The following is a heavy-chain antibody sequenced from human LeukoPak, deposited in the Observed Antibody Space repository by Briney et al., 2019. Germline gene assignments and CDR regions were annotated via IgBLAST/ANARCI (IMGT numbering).Heavy chain of an antibody. Sequence: GGSLRLSCAASGFTLSSYSMDWVRQAPGKGLEWVSSISRSSAYIYYADSVKGRFTISRDNAKNSLYLQMNSLRAEDTAVYYCASFPPYMVRTDAFDIWGQGTMVTVSS. D-gene: IGHD3-10*01. CDR3: ASFPPYMVRTDAFDI. V-gene: IGHV3-21*01. J-gene: IGHJ3*02. CDR2: ISRSSAYI. CDR1: GFTLSSYS.